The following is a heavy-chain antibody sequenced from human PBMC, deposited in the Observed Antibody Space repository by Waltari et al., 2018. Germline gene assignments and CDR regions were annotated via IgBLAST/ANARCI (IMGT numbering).Heavy chain of an antibody. Sequence: GLEWVSSISSSSSYIYYADSVKGRFTISRDNAKNSLYLQMNSLRAEDTAVYYCARDGDGQRRCSSTSCYPYWGQGTLVTVSS. D-gene: IGHD2-2*01. CDR2: ISSSSSYI. J-gene: IGHJ4*02. V-gene: IGHV3-21*01. CDR3: ARDGDGQRRCSSTSCYPY.